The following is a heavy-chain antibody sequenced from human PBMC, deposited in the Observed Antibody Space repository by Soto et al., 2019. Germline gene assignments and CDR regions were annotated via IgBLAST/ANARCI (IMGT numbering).Heavy chain of an antibody. V-gene: IGHV1-3*01. J-gene: IGHJ4*02. D-gene: IGHD3-3*01. Sequence: VKVSCKASGSTFTTYTLHWVRQAPGQRLEWMGWIRAGNGDTKYSQKFQGRVTITRDTSASTAYMELSSLRSDDTAVYYCARDDFWSSQHFDYWGQGTLVTVSS. CDR2: IRAGNGDT. CDR3: ARDDFWSSQHFDY. CDR1: GSTFTTYT.